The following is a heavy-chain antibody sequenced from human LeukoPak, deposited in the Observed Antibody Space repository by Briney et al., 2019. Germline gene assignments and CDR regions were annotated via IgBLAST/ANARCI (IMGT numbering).Heavy chain of an antibody. D-gene: IGHD7-27*01. J-gene: IGHJ3*02. CDR2: ITWNRGST. Sequence: PGSSVRLFCAPSGVTVNDYTMHSVRQAPGKCMEWVSGITWNRGSTDYADSVDGRFTLSRDNAKNSLYLQMNSLRPEDTAFYYCAKGNWGSAFDIWGQGTLVTVSS. CDR1: GVTVNDYT. V-gene: IGHV3-9*01. CDR3: AKGNWGSAFDI.